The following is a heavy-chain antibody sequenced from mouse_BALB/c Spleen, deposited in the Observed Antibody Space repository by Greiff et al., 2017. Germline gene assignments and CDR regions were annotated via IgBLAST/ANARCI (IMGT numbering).Heavy chain of an antibody. CDR3: ARWNYGSRRFDY. CDR2: IDPETGGT. V-gene: IGHV1-15*01. CDR1: GYTFTDYE. Sequence: QVQLQQPGAELVRPGASVTLSCKASGYTFTDYEMHWVKQTPVHGLEWIGAIDPETGGTAYNQKFKDKAILTVDKSSSTAYMQLSSLTSEDSAVYYCARWNYGSRRFDYWGQGTTLTVSS. J-gene: IGHJ2*01. D-gene: IGHD1-1*01.